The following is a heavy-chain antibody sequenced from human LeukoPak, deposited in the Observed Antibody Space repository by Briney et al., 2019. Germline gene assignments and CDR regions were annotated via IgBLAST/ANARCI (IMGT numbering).Heavy chain of an antibody. Sequence: PSETLSLTCPVSGGSLSSYYWSWVRQPPGKGLGLVGVIYYSGSTNYNPSLKSRVTISVDTSKNQFSLKLSSVTAADTAVYYCARDTPTIFGVVTDYGMDVWGQGTTVTVSS. CDR3: ARDTPTIFGVVTDYGMDV. CDR2: IYYSGST. D-gene: IGHD3-3*01. J-gene: IGHJ6*02. CDR1: GGSLSSYY. V-gene: IGHV4-59*01.